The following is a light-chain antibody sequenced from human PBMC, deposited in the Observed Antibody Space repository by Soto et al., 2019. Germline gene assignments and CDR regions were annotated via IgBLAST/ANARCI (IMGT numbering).Light chain of an antibody. CDR3: QQGYTAPYT. CDR2: AAS. J-gene: IGKJ2*01. Sequence: DIQMTQSPSSLSASVGDRVTITCRATQIISTYLNWYQQKPGKAPKLLIYAASSLQGGVPSRFSGSGSGTDFTLTISSLQPEDFATYYCQQGYTAPYTFGQGTKLEIK. V-gene: IGKV1-39*01. CDR1: QIISTY.